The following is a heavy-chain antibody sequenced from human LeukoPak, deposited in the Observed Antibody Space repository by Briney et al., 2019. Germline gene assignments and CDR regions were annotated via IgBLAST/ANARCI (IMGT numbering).Heavy chain of an antibody. V-gene: IGHV1-18*01. CDR3: ARVGGLLWFGERGAFDI. CDR1: GYTLTSYG. CDR2: ISAYNGNT. Sequence: ASVKVSCKASGYTLTSYGISWVRQAPGQGLEGMGCISAYNGNTNYAQKLQGRVTMTTDTSTSTAYMELRSLRSDDTAVYYCARVGGLLWFGERGAFDIWGQGTMVTVSS. D-gene: IGHD3-10*01. J-gene: IGHJ3*02.